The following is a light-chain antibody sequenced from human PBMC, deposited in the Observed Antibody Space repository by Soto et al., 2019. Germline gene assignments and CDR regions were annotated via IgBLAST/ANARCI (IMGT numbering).Light chain of an antibody. V-gene: IGKV3-20*01. Sequence: EIVLTQSPGTLSFSPGERATLSCRASQSVSSSYLAWYQQKPGQAPRLLIYVASSRATGIPDRFSGSGSGTDFTLTISRLEPEDFAVYYCQQYGSSPPYTFGQGTKLEIK. J-gene: IGKJ2*01. CDR1: QSVSSSY. CDR2: VAS. CDR3: QQYGSSPPYT.